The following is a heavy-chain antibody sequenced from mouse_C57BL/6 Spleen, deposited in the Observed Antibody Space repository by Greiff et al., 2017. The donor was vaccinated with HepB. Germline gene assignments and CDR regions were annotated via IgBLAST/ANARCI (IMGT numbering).Heavy chain of an antibody. V-gene: IGHV5-17*01. CDR2: ISSGSSTI. J-gene: IGHJ4*01. CDR3: ARRTTVVDYAMDY. D-gene: IGHD1-1*01. CDR1: GFTFSDYG. Sequence: EVMLVESGGGLVKPGGSLKLSCAASGFTFSDYGMHWVRQAPEKGLEWVAYISSGSSTIYYADTVKGRFTIARDNAKNNLFLQRTSLRSEDTAMYYCARRTTVVDYAMDYWGQGTSVTVSS.